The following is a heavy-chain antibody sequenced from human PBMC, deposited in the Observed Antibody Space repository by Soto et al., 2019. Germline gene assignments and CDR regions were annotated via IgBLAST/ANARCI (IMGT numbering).Heavy chain of an antibody. CDR3: ARGGWFGETMTPFDY. Sequence: QVQLVESGGGVVQPGRSLRLSCAASGFTFSSYAMHWVRQAPGKGLEWLTVISYDGKNKYYADSVKGRFTISRDNSKNTLLLQMDNVRPEDTAVYYCARGGWFGETMTPFDYWGQGTLVTVSS. CDR1: GFTFSSYA. D-gene: IGHD3-10*01. V-gene: IGHV3-30*04. J-gene: IGHJ4*02. CDR2: ISYDGKNK.